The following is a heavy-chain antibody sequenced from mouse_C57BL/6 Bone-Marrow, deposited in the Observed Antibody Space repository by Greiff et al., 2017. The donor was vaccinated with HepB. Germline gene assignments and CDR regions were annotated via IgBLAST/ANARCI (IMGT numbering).Heavy chain of an antibody. D-gene: IGHD1-1*01. CDR3: SRSPYYCSN. V-gene: IGHV1-50*01. Sequence: QVQLQQSGAELVKPGASVKLSCKASGYTFTSYWMQWVKQRPGQGLEWIGEIDPSDSYTNYNQKFKGKATLTVDTSSSTAYMQLSSLTSEDSAGYYCSRSPYYCSNWGQGTTLTVSS. J-gene: IGHJ2*01. CDR1: GYTFTSYW. CDR2: IDPSDSYT.